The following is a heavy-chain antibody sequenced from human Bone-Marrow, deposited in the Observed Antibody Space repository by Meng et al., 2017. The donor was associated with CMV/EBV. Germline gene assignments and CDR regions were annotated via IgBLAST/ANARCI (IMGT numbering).Heavy chain of an antibody. J-gene: IGHJ3*02. D-gene: IGHD6-6*01. Sequence: SETLSLTCTVSGGSISSYYWSWIRQPPGKGLEWIGYIYYSGSTNYNPSLKSRVTISVDTSKNQFSLKLSSVTAADTAVYYCARHKSGSSSSRWDDAFEIWGQGTMVTVSS. CDR2: IYYSGST. CDR3: ARHKSGSSSSRWDDAFEI. CDR1: GGSISSYY. V-gene: IGHV4-59*01.